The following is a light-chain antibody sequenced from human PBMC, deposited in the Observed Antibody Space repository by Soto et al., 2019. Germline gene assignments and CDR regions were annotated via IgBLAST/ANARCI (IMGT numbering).Light chain of an antibody. CDR2: GAS. J-gene: IGKJ1*01. V-gene: IGKV3-15*01. Sequence: EIVLTQAPATLSVSPGDRVTLSCRASQSVDINLAWYQQKAGQAPRLLVYGASTKATDMPGRFSGRGSGSEFTLTINNLESEDFAVYYCQQYRNWPRTFGQGTKVDIK. CDR3: QQYRNWPRT. CDR1: QSVDIN.